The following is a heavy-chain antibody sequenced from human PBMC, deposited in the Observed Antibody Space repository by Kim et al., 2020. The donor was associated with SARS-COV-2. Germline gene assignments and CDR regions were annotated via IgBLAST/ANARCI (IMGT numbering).Heavy chain of an antibody. V-gene: IGHV4-39*01. Sequence: SETLSLTCTVSGCSMNSNFYYWGWIRLPPGKGLEWIGSIYYSGTTYYNPSLKSRVTISVDTSKNQFSLKVRSVTAADTAVYFCARQTQRRAGHNFGAFDIWGPGTMVTVSS. J-gene: IGHJ3*02. CDR1: GCSMNSNFYY. CDR2: IYYSGTT. CDR3: ARQTQRRAGHNFGAFDI. D-gene: IGHD3-3*01.